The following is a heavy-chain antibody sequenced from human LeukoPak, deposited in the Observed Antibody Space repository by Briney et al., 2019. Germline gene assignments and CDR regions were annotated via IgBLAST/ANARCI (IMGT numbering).Heavy chain of an antibody. V-gene: IGHV4-4*07. Sequence: PETLSLTCTVSGGSISSCYWSWGRQRAGKGQEWVGRMYTSGRTNNNPSLKSRGTITVEKSKKQFSLKLSSVTAADPAVYYCAKLVVTAIQAAFDIWGQGTMVTVSS. CDR2: MYTSGRT. J-gene: IGHJ3*02. CDR1: GGSISSCY. D-gene: IGHD2-21*02. CDR3: AKLVVTAIQAAFDI.